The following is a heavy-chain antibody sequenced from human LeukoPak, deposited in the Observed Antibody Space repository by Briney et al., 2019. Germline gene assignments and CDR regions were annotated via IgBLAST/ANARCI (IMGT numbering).Heavy chain of an antibody. D-gene: IGHD6-13*01. Sequence: ASVKVSCKASGYTFTSYGISWVRQAPGQGLEWMGWIRAYNGNTNYAQKLQGRVTMTTDTSTSTAYMELRSLRSDDTAVYYCAAAAAGTIEDYWGQGTLVTVSS. V-gene: IGHV1-18*01. CDR2: IRAYNGNT. CDR3: AAAAAGTIEDY. J-gene: IGHJ4*02. CDR1: GYTFTSYG.